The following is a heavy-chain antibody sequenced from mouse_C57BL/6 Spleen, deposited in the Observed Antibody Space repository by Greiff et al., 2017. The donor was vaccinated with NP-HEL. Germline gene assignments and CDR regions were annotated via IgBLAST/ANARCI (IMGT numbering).Heavy chain of an antibody. V-gene: IGHV1-77*01. J-gene: IGHJ4*01. Sequence: QVHVKQSGAELVKPGASVKISCKASGYTFTDYYINWVKQRPGQGLEWIGKLGPGSGSTYYNAKFKGKATLTADKSSSTAYMQLSSLTSEDSAVYFCARGGVYAMDYWGQGTSVTVSS. CDR3: ARGGVYAMDY. CDR2: LGPGSGST. CDR1: GYTFTDYY.